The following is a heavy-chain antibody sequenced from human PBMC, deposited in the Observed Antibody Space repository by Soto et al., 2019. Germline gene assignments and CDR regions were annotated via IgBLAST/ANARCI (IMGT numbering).Heavy chain of an antibody. CDR1: GFSLSNARMG. J-gene: IGHJ3*02. Sequence: QVTLKESGPVLVKPTETLTLTCTVSGFSLSNARMGVSWIRQPPGKALEWLAHIFSNDEKSYSTSLKSRLNISNDTSESQVVLTMTNIDPVDTATYSCARIPDYYESSGYAPDAFDIWGQGTMVTVSS. V-gene: IGHV2-26*01. CDR2: IFSNDEK. CDR3: ARIPDYYESSGYAPDAFDI. D-gene: IGHD3-22*01.